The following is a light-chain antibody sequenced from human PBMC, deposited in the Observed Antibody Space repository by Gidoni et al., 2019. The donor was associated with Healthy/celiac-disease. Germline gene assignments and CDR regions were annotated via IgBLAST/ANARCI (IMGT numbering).Light chain of an antibody. CDR2: QDT. J-gene: IGLJ2*01. CDR3: QAWDSSTDVV. V-gene: IGLV3-1*01. CDR1: KLGDKY. Sequence: SYDLTQPPSVSVSPGQTASITCPGDKLGDKYASWYQQKPGQSPALVIYQDTKRPSGIPERFSGSNSGNTATLTISGTQAMDEADYYCQAWDSSTDVVFGGGTKLTVL.